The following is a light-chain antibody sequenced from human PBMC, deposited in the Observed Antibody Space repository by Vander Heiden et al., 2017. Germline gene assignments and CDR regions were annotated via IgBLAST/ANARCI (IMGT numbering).Light chain of an antibody. Sequence: DIVMTQSPDSLAVSLGERATINCKSSQSVLYSPNNNNYLAWYQQKPGQPPKLLIYLASTRASGVPDRFSGSGSGTDFTLTISSLQAEDVAGYYCQQYYSPPHTFGQGTKLEIK. V-gene: IGKV4-1*01. J-gene: IGKJ2*01. CDR2: LAS. CDR3: QQYYSPPHT. CDR1: QSVLYSPNNNNY.